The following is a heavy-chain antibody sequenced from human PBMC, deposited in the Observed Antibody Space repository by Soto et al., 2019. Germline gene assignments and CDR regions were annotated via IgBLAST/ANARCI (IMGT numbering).Heavy chain of an antibody. J-gene: IGHJ4*02. CDR2: ISSSSSTI. CDR3: ASQSSEWLLFAS. Sequence: EVPLVESGGGLVQPGGSLRLSCAASGFTFSSYSMNWVRQAPGKGLEWVSYISSSSSTIYYADSVKGRFTISRDNAKNSLYLQMNSLSAEDTAVYYCASQSSEWLLFASWGQGTLVTVSS. CDR1: GFTFSSYS. V-gene: IGHV3-48*01. D-gene: IGHD5-12*01.